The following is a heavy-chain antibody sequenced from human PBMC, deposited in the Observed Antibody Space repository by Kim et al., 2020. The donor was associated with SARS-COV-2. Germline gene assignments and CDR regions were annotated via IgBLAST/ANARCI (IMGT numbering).Heavy chain of an antibody. V-gene: IGHV3-74*01. Sequence: GGSLRLSCAASGFTLSSYWMHWVRQAPGKGLVWVSRISGDGFTTNYADSVKGRFTISRDNAKNTLFLQMNSLRAEDTAVYYCARGGVDFYGSGSYHNVGKKANWLDPWGHGTLVIVAS. J-gene: IGHJ5*02. CDR3: ARGGVDFYGSGSYHNVGKKANWLDP. CDR1: GFTLSSYW. CDR2: ISGDGFTT. D-gene: IGHD3-10*01.